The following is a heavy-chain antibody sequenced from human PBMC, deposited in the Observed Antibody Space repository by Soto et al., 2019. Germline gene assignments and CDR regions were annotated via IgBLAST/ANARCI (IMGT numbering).Heavy chain of an antibody. J-gene: IGHJ6*02. D-gene: IGHD2-2*01. CDR3: ASPVRYQLLPYYYYGMDV. V-gene: IGHV1-69*01. CDR2: IIPIFGTA. Sequence: QVQLVQSGAEVKKPGSSVKVSCKASGGTFSSYAISWVRQAPGQGLEWMGGIIPIFGTANYAQKFQGRVTITADESTSTAYMELSSLRSEDTAVYYCASPVRYQLLPYYYYGMDVWGQGTTVTVSS. CDR1: GGTFSSYA.